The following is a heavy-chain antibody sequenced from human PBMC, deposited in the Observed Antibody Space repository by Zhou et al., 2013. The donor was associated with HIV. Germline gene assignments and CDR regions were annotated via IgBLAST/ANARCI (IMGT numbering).Heavy chain of an antibody. CDR1: GSALSSYA. D-gene: IGHD1-26*01. J-gene: IGHJ4*02. CDR3: ARGARPVGISLGATRGYFDS. V-gene: IGHV1-69*04. CDR2: IIPVLGVT. Sequence: QVQLVQSGAEVKKPGASVKVSCKTSGSALSSYAINWVRQAPGQGLEWMGRIIPVLGVTDYAQKFQGRVVITADKSRSAVYMEMTSLRSEDTGVYYCARGARPVGISLGATRGYFDSWGQGTLISVSS.